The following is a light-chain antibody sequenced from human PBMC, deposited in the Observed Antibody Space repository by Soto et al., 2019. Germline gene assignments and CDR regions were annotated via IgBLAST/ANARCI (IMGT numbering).Light chain of an antibody. CDR2: AAS. CDR1: QSVSNN. CDR3: QQYTYWPPT. J-gene: IGKJ4*01. Sequence: DIVLTQSPGTLSLSPGERSTLSCRASQSVSNNYLAWYQQKPGQAPRLLMSAASTRATGTPARFSGSGFGTEFTLSIASLQSEDFAVYYCQQYTYWPPTFGGGTKVDIK. V-gene: IGKV3D-15*01.